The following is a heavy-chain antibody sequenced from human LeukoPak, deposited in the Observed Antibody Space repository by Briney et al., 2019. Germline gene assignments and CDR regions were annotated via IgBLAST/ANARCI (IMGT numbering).Heavy chain of an antibody. CDR1: GFTFSSYA. V-gene: IGHV3-23*01. CDR3: AKIRGYYYYYSMDV. Sequence: GGSLRLSCAASGFTFSSYAMSWVRQAPGKGLEWVSAMSGSGGSTYYADSVKGRFTISRDNSKNTLYLQMNSLRAEDTAVYYCAKIRGYYYYYSMDVWGQGTTVTVSS. J-gene: IGHJ6*02. D-gene: IGHD3-10*01. CDR2: MSGSGGST.